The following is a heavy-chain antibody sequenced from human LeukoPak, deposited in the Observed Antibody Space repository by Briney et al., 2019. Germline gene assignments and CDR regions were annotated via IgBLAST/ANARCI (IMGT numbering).Heavy chain of an antibody. D-gene: IGHD3-22*01. V-gene: IGHV4-30-2*01. Sequence: SETLSLTCTVSGGSISSGGYYWSWIRQPPGKGLEWIGYIYHSGSTYYNPSLKSRVTISVDRSKNQFSLQLNSVTPDDTAVFYCARDDYYYDSSSLSKWGQGTLVTVSS. CDR1: GGSISSGGYY. CDR2: IYHSGST. CDR3: ARDDYYYDSSSLSK. J-gene: IGHJ4*02.